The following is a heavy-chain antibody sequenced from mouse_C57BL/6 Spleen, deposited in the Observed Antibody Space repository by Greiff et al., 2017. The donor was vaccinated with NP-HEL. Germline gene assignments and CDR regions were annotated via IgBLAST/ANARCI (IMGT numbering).Heavy chain of an antibody. D-gene: IGHD2-4*01. Sequence: QVQLQQSGAELVKPGASVKMSCKASGYTFTSYWITWVKQRPGQGLEWIGDIYPGSGSTNYNEKFKSKATLTVDTSSSTAYMQLSSLTSEDSAVYYCAREGVDYDWFAYWGQGTLVTVSA. J-gene: IGHJ3*01. CDR3: AREGVDYDWFAY. CDR2: IYPGSGST. V-gene: IGHV1-55*01. CDR1: GYTFTSYW.